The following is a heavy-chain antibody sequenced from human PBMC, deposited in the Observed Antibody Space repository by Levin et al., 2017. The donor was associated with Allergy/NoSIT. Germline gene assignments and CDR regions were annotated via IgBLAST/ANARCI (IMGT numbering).Heavy chain of an antibody. Sequence: GGSLRLSCAASGFTFSSYAMSWVRQAPGKGLEWVSAISGSGGSTYYADSVKGRFTISRDNSKNTLYLQMNSLRAEDTAVYYCAAANHYYESSGYYNYWGQGTLVTVSS. CDR2: ISGSGGST. CDR3: AAANHYYESSGYYNY. D-gene: IGHD3-22*01. V-gene: IGHV3-23*01. J-gene: IGHJ4*02. CDR1: GFTFSSYA.